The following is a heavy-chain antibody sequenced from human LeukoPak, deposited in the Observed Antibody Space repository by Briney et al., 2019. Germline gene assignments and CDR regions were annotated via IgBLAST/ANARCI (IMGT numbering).Heavy chain of an antibody. V-gene: IGHV4-4*09. CDR3: ARLTRLSTSPDRYYLDY. CDR1: GDSISSYY. CDR2: IYTSGGT. Sequence: PSETLSLTCTVSGDSISSYYWSWVRQPPGKGVEWVGYIYTSGGTNYIPSLKGRVTISIDKSKNQFSLKLSSVTAADSAVYYCARLTRLSTSPDRYYLDYWGQGPLVTVSS. D-gene: IGHD6-6*01. J-gene: IGHJ4*02.